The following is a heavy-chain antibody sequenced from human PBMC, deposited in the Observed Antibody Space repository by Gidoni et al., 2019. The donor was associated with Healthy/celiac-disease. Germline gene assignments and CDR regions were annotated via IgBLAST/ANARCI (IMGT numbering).Heavy chain of an antibody. Sequence: QVQLVQSGAEVKKPGSSVKVSCKAPVGTFSSYANSWVRQAPGQGLEWMGGIIPIFGTANYAQKFQGRVTITADESTSTAYMELSSLRSEDTAVYYCARDTGGNSVPLFDYWGQGTLVTVSS. CDR2: IIPIFGTA. CDR3: ARDTGGNSVPLFDY. J-gene: IGHJ4*02. D-gene: IGHD2-21*02. CDR1: VGTFSSYA. V-gene: IGHV1-69*01.